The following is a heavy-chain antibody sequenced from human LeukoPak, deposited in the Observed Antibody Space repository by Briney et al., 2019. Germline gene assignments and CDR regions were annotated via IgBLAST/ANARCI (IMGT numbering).Heavy chain of an antibody. CDR2: IYHSGST. D-gene: IGHD3-9*01. CDR1: GGSISSGGYS. CDR3: ARGGSYYDILTGYRGYGMDI. Sequence: PSQTLSLTCAVSGGSISSGGYSWSWIRQPPGKGLEWIGYIYHSGSTYYNPSLKSRVTISVDRSKNQFSLKLSSVTAADTAVHYCARGGSYYDILTGYRGYGMDIWGQGTTVTVSS. V-gene: IGHV4-30-2*01. J-gene: IGHJ6*02.